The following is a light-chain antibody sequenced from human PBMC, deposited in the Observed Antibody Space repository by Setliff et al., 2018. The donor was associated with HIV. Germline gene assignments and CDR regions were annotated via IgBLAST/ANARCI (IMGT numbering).Light chain of an antibody. Sequence: QSVLTQPRSVSGSPGQSVTISCTGTNSDIGTYNYVSWYQQHPGKAPKLMIYDVTKRPSGVPDRFSGSKSVNTASLTTSGLQTDDEADYYCCSYAGSSVSYVFGTGTKVTVL. CDR2: DVT. J-gene: IGLJ1*01. V-gene: IGLV2-11*01. CDR3: CSYAGSSVSYV. CDR1: NSDIGTYNY.